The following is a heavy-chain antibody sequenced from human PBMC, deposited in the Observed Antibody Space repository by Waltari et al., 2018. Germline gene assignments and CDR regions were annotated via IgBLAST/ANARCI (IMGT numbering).Heavy chain of an antibody. CDR2: IKMDGRTT. CDR1: GFPFSNYW. Sequence: DVQLVESGGGLVQPGGSLRLSCAASGFPFSNYWLHWVRQAPGKGLVWVSRIKMDGRTTDYADSVKGRFTISRDNAKNTVSLQMNSLRSEDTAVYYCTKVGILSGYNYGIDVWGQGTTVTVSS. D-gene: IGHD3-9*01. J-gene: IGHJ6*02. V-gene: IGHV3-74*01. CDR3: TKVGILSGYNYGIDV.